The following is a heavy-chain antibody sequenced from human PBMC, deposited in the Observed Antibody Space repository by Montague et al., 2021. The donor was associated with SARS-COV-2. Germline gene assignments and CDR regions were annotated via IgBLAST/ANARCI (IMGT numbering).Heavy chain of an antibody. Sequence: SLRLSCAASGFTFSNSPMSWVRQAPGKGLEWVAVIHKAGGGTYYADSVQGRFTISRDNVKNTVYLQMNSLRDVDTALYYCAKVGDILTGYSLINLDAWGQGTLVVVSS. CDR2: IHKAGGGT. D-gene: IGHD3-9*01. V-gene: IGHV3-23*03. CDR3: AKVGDILTGYSLINLDA. CDR1: GFTFSNSP. J-gene: IGHJ5*02.